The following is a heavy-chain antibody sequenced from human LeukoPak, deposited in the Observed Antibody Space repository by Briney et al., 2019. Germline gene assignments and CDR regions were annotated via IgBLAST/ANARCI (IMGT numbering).Heavy chain of an antibody. Sequence: GGSLRLSCVASGFTFSNYGMHWVRQAPGKGLEWVAIIWFDGSNIHYADSVKGRFTISRDNSKNTLFLQMDSLRAEDTAVYYCARVHGDYSFDYWGQGTLVTVSS. CDR1: GFTFSNYG. CDR2: IWFDGSNI. CDR3: ARVHGDYSFDY. D-gene: IGHD4-17*01. V-gene: IGHV3-33*01. J-gene: IGHJ4*02.